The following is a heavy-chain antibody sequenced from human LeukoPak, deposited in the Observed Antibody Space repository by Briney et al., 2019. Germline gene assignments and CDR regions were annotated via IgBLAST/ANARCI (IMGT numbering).Heavy chain of an antibody. J-gene: IGHJ5*02. CDR3: ARGIAGHSRGLRFDP. V-gene: IGHV4-34*01. D-gene: IGHD6-19*01. Sequence: PSETLSLTCAVYSGSFSGYYWSWIRQPPGKGLEWIGEINHSGSTNYSPSLKSRVTISVDTSKNQFSLKLSSVTAADTAVYYCARGIAGHSRGLRFDPWGQGTLVTVSS. CDR2: INHSGST. CDR1: SGSFSGYY.